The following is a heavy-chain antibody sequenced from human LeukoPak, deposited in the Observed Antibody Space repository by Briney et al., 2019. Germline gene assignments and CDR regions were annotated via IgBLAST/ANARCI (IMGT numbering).Heavy chain of an antibody. V-gene: IGHV4-4*07. J-gene: IGHJ5*02. Sequence: SETLSLTCAVSGGSISSYYWIWLRQPAGKGLEWIGRIYNSGRTNYNPSLKSRVTMSVDSSKNQFSLKLSSVTAADTAVYYCARIFPGSWIDPWGQGTLVTVSS. CDR1: GGSISSYY. CDR3: ARIFPGSWIDP. D-gene: IGHD2-21*01. CDR2: IYNSGRT.